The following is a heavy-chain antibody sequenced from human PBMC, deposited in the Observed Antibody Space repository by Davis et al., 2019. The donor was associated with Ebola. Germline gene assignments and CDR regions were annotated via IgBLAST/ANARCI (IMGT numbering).Heavy chain of an antibody. CDR2: MNPNSGNT. V-gene: IGHV1-8*02. CDR1: GYTFSDYG. J-gene: IGHJ4*02. Sequence: ASVKVSCRASGYTFSDYGISWVRQAPGQGLEWMGWMNPNSGNTGFAQKFQGRVTMTRNISITTAYLELSSLGSEDTAVYYCARRVGSRSGFDYWGQGTLVTVSS. CDR3: ARRVGSRSGFDY. D-gene: IGHD1-26*01.